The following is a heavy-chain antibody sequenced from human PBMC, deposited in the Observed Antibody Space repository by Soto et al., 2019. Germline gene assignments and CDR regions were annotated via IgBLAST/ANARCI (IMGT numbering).Heavy chain of an antibody. CDR1: GYRFTSFW. J-gene: IGHJ4*02. CDR3: ARHGYSSTWDPDH. CDR2: LYPGETNG. D-gene: IGHD5-18*01. V-gene: IGHV5-51*01. Sequence: GESLKISCKASGYRFTSFWIGWVRQMPDRGLEWRGILYPGETNGRDGPSFQGHVSGSAAESINTGFLQRSNLKDSDCAIYFYARHGYSSTWDPDHWGQGTLVTVAS.